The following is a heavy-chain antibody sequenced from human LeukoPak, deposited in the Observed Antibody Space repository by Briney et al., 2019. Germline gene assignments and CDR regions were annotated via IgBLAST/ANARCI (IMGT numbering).Heavy chain of an antibody. V-gene: IGHV3-30*04. CDR3: AKGAGPFYYYYMDV. Sequence: GGSLRLSCAASGFTFSSYAMHWVRQAPGKGLEWVAVISYDGSNKYYADSVKGRFTISRDNSKNTLYLQMNSLRAEDTALYYCAKGAGPFYYYYMDVWGKGTTVTVSS. J-gene: IGHJ6*03. D-gene: IGHD6-13*01. CDR2: ISYDGSNK. CDR1: GFTFSSYA.